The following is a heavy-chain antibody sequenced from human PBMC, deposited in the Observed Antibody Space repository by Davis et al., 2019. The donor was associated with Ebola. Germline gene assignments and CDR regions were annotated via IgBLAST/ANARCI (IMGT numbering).Heavy chain of an antibody. CDR1: GGSISSSSYY. J-gene: IGHJ5*02. V-gene: IGHV4-39*07. D-gene: IGHD3-3*01. CDR2: IYYSGST. Sequence: MPSETLSLTCTVSGGSISSSSYYWGWIRQPPGKGLEWIGSIYYSGSTYYNPSLKSRVTISVDTSKNQFSLKLTSVTAADTAVYYCARRGYYDFWSGYHNWFDPWGQGTLVTVSS. CDR3: ARRGYYDFWSGYHNWFDP.